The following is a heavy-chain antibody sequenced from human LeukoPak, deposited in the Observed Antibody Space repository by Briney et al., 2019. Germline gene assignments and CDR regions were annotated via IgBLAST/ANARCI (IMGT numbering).Heavy chain of an antibody. CDR3: AKDLGTWTLDY. Sequence: PGGSLRLSCAASGFTFSSYGMHWVRQAPGKGLEWVAVISYDGSNKYYADSVKGRFTISRDNSKNTLYLQMNSLRAEDTAVYYCAKDLGTWTLDYWGQGTLVTVSP. CDR2: ISYDGSNK. D-gene: IGHD1-7*01. J-gene: IGHJ4*02. CDR1: GFTFSSYG. V-gene: IGHV3-30*18.